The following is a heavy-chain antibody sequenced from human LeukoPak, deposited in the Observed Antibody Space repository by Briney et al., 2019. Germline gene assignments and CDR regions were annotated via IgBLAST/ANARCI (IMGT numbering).Heavy chain of an antibody. D-gene: IGHD3-22*01. CDR2: INSDGSST. CDR1: GFTFSSYW. CDR3: ARVTYYYDSSGYDAFDI. J-gene: IGHJ3*02. Sequence: PGGSLRLSCAASGFTFSSYWMHWVRQAPGKGLVWVSRINSDGSSTSYADSVKGRFTISRDNSKNTLYLQMNSLRAEDTAVYYCARVTYYYDSSGYDAFDIWGQGTMVTVSS. V-gene: IGHV3-74*01.